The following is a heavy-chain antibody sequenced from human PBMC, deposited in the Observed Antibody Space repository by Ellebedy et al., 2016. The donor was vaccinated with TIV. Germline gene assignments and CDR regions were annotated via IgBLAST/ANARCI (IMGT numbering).Heavy chain of an antibody. Sequence: GGSLRLXXAASGFTFSSYAMHWVRQAPGKGLEWVAVISYDGSNKYYADSVKGRFTISRDNAKNSLYLQMNSLRAEDTALYYCAKGYSSGWCDYWGQGTLVTVSS. CDR2: ISYDGSNK. V-gene: IGHV3-30-3*01. CDR3: AKGYSSGWCDY. CDR1: GFTFSSYA. D-gene: IGHD6-19*01. J-gene: IGHJ4*02.